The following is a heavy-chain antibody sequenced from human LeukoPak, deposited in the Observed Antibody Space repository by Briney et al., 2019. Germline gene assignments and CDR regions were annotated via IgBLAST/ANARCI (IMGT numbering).Heavy chain of an antibody. D-gene: IGHD3-3*01. V-gene: IGHV4-59*01. CDR1: GGSMSRYC. CDR2: MYQRGGT. CDR3: ALRRSAAVFDS. J-gene: IGHJ4*02. Sequence: SETLSLTCTVAGGSMSRYCWSWLRQPPGRGLEWIGYMYQRGGTNSIHHPSLKSRVTISVDTSKNQFSLKLTSVTAADTAVYYCALRRSAAVFDSWGQGTLVTVSS.